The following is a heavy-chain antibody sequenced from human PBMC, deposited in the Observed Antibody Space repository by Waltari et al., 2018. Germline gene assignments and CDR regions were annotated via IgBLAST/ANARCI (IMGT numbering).Heavy chain of an antibody. CDR2: MNPNSGNT. J-gene: IGHJ6*03. D-gene: IGHD2-15*01. Sequence: QVQLVQSGAEVKKPGASVKVSCKASGSTFTSYDINWVRQATGQGLEWMGWMNPNSGNTGYAQKFQGRVTMTRNTSISTAYMELSSLRSEDTAVYYCARRVAATLYYYYYYMDVWGKGTTVTVSS. CDR3: ARRVAATLYYYYYYMDV. CDR1: GSTFTSYD. V-gene: IGHV1-8*01.